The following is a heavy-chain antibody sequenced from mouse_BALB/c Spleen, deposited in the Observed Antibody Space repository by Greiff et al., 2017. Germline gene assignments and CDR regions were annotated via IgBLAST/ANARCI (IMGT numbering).Heavy chain of an antibody. D-gene: IGHD2-4*01. CDR3: ARDYDYRYYFDY. CDR2: ISSGSSTI. CDR1: GFSFSSFG. Sequence: EVKLMESGGGLVQPGGSRKLSCAASGFSFSSFGMHWVRQAPEKGLEWVAYISSGSSTIYYADTVKGRFTISRDNPKNTLFLQMTSLRSEDTAMYYCARDYDYRYYFDYWGQGTTLTVSS. J-gene: IGHJ2*01. V-gene: IGHV5-17*02.